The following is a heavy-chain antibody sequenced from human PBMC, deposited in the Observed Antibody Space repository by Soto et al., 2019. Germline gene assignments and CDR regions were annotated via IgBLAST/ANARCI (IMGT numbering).Heavy chain of an antibody. J-gene: IGHJ6*02. V-gene: IGHV5-51*03. CDR3: ARLYYGSGSYRYYYYGMDV. D-gene: IGHD3-10*01. CDR2: IYPGDSDT. CDR1: GYSFTRYW. Sequence: GESLKISCQGSGYSFTRYWIGWVRKMLGKGLEWMGIIYPGDSDTRYSPSFQGQVTISADKSISTAYLQWSSLKASDTAMYYCARLYYGSGSYRYYYYGMDVWGQGTTVTVSS.